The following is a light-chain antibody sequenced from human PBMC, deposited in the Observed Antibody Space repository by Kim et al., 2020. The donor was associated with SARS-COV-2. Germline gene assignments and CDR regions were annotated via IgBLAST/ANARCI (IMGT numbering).Light chain of an antibody. CDR1: QSISSW. Sequence: DIQMTQSPSTLSTSVGDRVTITCRASQSISSWLAWYQQKSGKAPKLLIYKTSILESGVPSRFSGSGSGTEFTLTISSLQPDDFATYYCQQYNDYPWTFGQGTKVDIK. J-gene: IGKJ1*01. CDR3: QQYNDYPWT. CDR2: KTS. V-gene: IGKV1-5*03.